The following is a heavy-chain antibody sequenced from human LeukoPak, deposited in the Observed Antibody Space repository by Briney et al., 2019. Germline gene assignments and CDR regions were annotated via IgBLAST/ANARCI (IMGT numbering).Heavy chain of an antibody. Sequence: GGSLRLSCAASGFTFSSYWMHWVRQAPGKGLVWVSRINSDGSSTAYADSVKGRFTISRGNAKNTLYLQMNSLRAEDTAVYYCVREPQAEYYFDYWRQGTLVTVSS. CDR1: GFTFSSYW. CDR2: INSDGSST. V-gene: IGHV3-74*01. D-gene: IGHD1-14*01. J-gene: IGHJ4*02. CDR3: VREPQAEYYFDY.